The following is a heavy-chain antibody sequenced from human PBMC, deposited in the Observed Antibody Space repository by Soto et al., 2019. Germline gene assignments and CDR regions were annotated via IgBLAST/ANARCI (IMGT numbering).Heavy chain of an antibody. Sequence: QVQLLQSVAELREPGSSVRISCTPSGGTFVSSAFAWVRQAPGGKLEWMGGIIPILRSTKYAEKFLGRLKTQDDDCPGRALGGLTRCTFRYTDAYLAAHQDPHRAYNEAWLETWGPGTLVTVST. CDR2: IIPILRST. CDR1: GGTFVSSA. CDR3: AHQDPHRAYNEAWLET. D-gene: IGHD2-15*01. J-gene: IGHJ4*02. V-gene: IGHV1-69*01.